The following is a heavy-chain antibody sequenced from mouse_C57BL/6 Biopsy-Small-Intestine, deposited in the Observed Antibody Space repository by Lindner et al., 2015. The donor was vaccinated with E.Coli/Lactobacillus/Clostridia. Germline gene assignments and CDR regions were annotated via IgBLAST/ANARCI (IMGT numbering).Heavy chain of an antibody. CDR2: IDPEDGES. CDR1: GFNIKDYY. V-gene: IGHV14-2*01. J-gene: IGHJ3*01. D-gene: IGHD2-1*01. Sequence: VQLQESGAELVKAGASVKLSCTASGFNIKDYYVHWVKQRTEQGLEWIGRIDPEDGESKYAPKFQGKATITADTSAYLQLSSLTSEDTAVYYCALYYGNYEGFAYWGQGTLVTVSA. CDR3: ALYYGNYEGFAY.